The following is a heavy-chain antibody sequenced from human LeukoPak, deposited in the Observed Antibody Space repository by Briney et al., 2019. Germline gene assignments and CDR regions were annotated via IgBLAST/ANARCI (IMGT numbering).Heavy chain of an antibody. Sequence: ASVKVSCKASGYTFTSYGISWVRQAPGQGLERMGWISAYNGNTNYAQKLQGRVTMTTDTSTSTAYMELRSLRSDDTAVYYCARSRSPYYDSSGYPRAPIDYWGQGTLVTVSS. J-gene: IGHJ4*02. CDR3: ARSRSPYYDSSGYPRAPIDY. CDR1: GYTFTSYG. V-gene: IGHV1-18*01. CDR2: ISAYNGNT. D-gene: IGHD3-22*01.